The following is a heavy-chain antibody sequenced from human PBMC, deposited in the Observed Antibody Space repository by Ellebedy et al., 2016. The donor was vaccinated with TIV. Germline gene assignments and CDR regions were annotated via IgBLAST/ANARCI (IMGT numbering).Heavy chain of an antibody. Sequence: ASVKVSCKASGGTFSSYAISWVRQAPGQGLEWMGWINPNSGGTNYAQKFQGRVTMTRDTSISTAYMELSRLRSDDTAVYYCASNWNDGLLFDYWGQGTLVTVSS. CDR1: GGTFSSYA. V-gene: IGHV1-2*02. CDR3: ASNWNDGLLFDY. CDR2: INPNSGGT. D-gene: IGHD1-20*01. J-gene: IGHJ4*02.